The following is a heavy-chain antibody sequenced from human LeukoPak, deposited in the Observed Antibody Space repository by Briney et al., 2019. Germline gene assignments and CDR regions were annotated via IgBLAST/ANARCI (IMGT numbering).Heavy chain of an antibody. Sequence: GGSLRLSCAASGFTFSSYAMHWVRQAPGKGLEWVAVISYDGGNKYYADSVKGRFTISRDNSKNTLYLQMNSLRAEDTAVYYCAREGYYDSSSDYWGQGTLVTVSS. J-gene: IGHJ4*02. CDR2: ISYDGGNK. V-gene: IGHV3-30-3*01. D-gene: IGHD3-22*01. CDR1: GFTFSSYA. CDR3: AREGYYDSSSDY.